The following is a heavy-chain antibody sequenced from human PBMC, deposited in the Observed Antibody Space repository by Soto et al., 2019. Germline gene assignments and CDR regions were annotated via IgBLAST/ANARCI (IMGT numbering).Heavy chain of an antibody. CDR3: ARAGGTTVTGLWHFDS. J-gene: IGHJ4*02. CDR1: GFTFNTYS. Sequence: QVQLEESGGGVVQPGRSLRLSCEASGFTFNTYSMHWVRQPPGKGLEWLAAIWYDGTQNYYADSVKGRFIISRDNSKKTLYLEMNGLRAEDTAVYYCARAGGTTVTGLWHFDSWGQGTLVTVSS. CDR2: IWYDGTQN. D-gene: IGHD4-17*01. V-gene: IGHV3-33*01.